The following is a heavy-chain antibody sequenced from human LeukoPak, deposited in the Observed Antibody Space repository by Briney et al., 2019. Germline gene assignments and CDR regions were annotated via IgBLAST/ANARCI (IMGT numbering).Heavy chain of an antibody. D-gene: IGHD4-17*01. Sequence: PSETLSLTCTVSGGSISSYYWSWIRQPAGEGLEWIGRLHTSGSTHYNLSLKSRVTMSVDTSKNQFSLKLSSVTAADTAVYYCARDFGYGDYFFDDWGQGTLVTVSS. V-gene: IGHV4-4*07. CDR2: LHTSGST. J-gene: IGHJ4*02. CDR3: ARDFGYGDYFFDD. CDR1: GGSISSYY.